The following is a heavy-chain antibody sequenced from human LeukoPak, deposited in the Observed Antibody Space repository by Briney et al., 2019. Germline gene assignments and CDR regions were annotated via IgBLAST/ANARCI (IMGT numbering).Heavy chain of an antibody. V-gene: IGHV4-34*01. D-gene: IGHD1-7*01. CDR2: INHSGST. CDR1: GGSFSGYY. J-gene: IGHJ5*02. Sequence: PSETLSLTCAVYGGSFSGYYWSWICQPPGKGLEWIGEINHSGSTNYNPSLKSRVTISVDTSKNQFSLKLSSVTAADTAVYYCAGQHLYNWNYVGAYNWFDPWGQGTLVTVSS. CDR3: AGQHLYNWNYVGAYNWFDP.